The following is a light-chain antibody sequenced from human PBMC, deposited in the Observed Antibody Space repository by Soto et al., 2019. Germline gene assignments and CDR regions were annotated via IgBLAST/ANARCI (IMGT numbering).Light chain of an antibody. V-gene: IGLV4-69*01. J-gene: IGLJ2*01. CDR3: QAWDTGIQV. CDR2: VNSDGSH. CDR1: SGHTSYA. Sequence: QLVLTQSPSASASLGASVKLTCTLSSGHTSYAIAWHQQPPQKGPRFLMKVNSDGSHIKGDGIPDRFSGSSSGAERYLTISSLQSEDETDYYCQAWDTGIQVFGGGTKLTVL.